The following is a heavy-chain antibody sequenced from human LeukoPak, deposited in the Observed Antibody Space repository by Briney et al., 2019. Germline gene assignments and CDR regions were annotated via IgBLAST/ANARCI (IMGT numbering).Heavy chain of an antibody. D-gene: IGHD5-12*01. CDR1: GYTYKYYA. J-gene: IGHJ4*02. CDR3: ARDPSNTGGYYAYFDF. V-gene: IGHV1-18*01. Sequence: ASVKVSCKGSGYTYKYYAISWVRQAPGQGLEWMGWISTYNGDTHYAQKFQGRVTLTTDTSTTTAYMEMRSLGSDDTAVYYCARDPSNTGGYYAYFDFWGQGTLVTVFS. CDR2: ISTYNGDT.